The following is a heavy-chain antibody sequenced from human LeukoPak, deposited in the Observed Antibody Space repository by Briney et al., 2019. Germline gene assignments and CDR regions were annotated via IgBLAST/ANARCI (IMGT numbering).Heavy chain of an antibody. D-gene: IGHD3-10*01. Sequence: PEGSLRLSCAASGFTFTTYAFHWVRQAPGKGLEWVAVILYDGSNEYYADSVKGRFTISRDNSKNTLYLQMNSLRVEDTAIYYCARELPGAMIRGARGAFDIWGQGTMVTVSS. J-gene: IGHJ3*02. CDR2: ILYDGSNE. CDR1: GFTFTTYA. CDR3: ARELPGAMIRGARGAFDI. V-gene: IGHV3-30*04.